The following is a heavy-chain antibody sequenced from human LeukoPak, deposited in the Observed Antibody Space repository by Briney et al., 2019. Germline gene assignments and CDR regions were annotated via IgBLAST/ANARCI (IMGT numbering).Heavy chain of an antibody. D-gene: IGHD3-22*01. CDR2: INGSGGST. V-gene: IGHV3-23*01. CDR3: ARERDSSGYYFGY. J-gene: IGHJ4*02. Sequence: GGSLRLSCAASGFTFSSYAMSWVRQAPGKGLEWVSDINGSGGSTYYADSVKGRFTISRDNSKNTLYLQMNSLRAEDTAVYYCARERDSSGYYFGYWGQGTLVTVSS. CDR1: GFTFSSYA.